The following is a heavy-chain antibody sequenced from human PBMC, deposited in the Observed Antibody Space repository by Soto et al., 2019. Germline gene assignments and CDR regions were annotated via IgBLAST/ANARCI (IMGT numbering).Heavy chain of an antibody. V-gene: IGHV1-2*02. CDR2: INPNSGGT. J-gene: IGHJ4*02. Sequence: ASVKVSGKASGYTLTGYYMHWVRQDPGQGLEWMGWINPNSGGTNYAQKFQGRVTMTRDTSISTAYMELSRLRSDDTAVYYCARAGTYYYDSSGYFGWGQGTLVTVSS. D-gene: IGHD3-22*01. CDR3: ARAGTYYYDSSGYFG. CDR1: GYTLTGYY.